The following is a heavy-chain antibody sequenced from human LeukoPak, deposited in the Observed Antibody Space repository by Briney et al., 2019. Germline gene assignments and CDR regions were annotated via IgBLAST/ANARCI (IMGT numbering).Heavy chain of an antibody. V-gene: IGHV3-30-3*01. D-gene: IGHD3-3*01. CDR1: GFTFSSYA. CDR3: ARGPNYDFWSYFDY. Sequence: GGSLRLSCAASGFTFSSYAMHWVRQAPGKGLEWVAVISYDGSNKYYADSVKGRFTISRDNSKNTLYLQMNSLRAEDTAVYYCARGPNYDFWSYFDYWGQGTLVTVSS. CDR2: ISYDGSNK. J-gene: IGHJ4*02.